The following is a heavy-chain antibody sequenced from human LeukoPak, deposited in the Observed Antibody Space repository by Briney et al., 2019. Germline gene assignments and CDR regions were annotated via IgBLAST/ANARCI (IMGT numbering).Heavy chain of an antibody. D-gene: IGHD1-1*01. CDR1: GYSISSGHY. CDR3: ASNWSDFDY. V-gene: IGHV4-38-2*02. J-gene: IGHJ4*02. Sequence: SETLSLTCTVSGYSISSGHYWGWIRQPPGKGLEWIGSIYHGETTYYNPSLKTRLTISLDTSKNQFSLRLSSVTAADTAVYYCASNWSDFDYWGQGILVTVSS. CDR2: IYHGETT.